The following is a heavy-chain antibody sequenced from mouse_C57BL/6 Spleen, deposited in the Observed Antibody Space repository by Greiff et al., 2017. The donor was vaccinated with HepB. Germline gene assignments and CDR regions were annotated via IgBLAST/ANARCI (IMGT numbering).Heavy chain of an antibody. CDR2: ISSGSSTI. J-gene: IGHJ2*01. Sequence: DVHLVESGGGLVKPGGSLKLSCAASGFTFSDYGMHWVRQAPEKGLEWVAYISSGSSTIYYADTVKGRFTISRDNAKNTLFLQMTSLRSEDTAMYYCARRATTVSFDYWGQGTTLTVSS. V-gene: IGHV5-17*01. D-gene: IGHD1-1*01. CDR3: ARRATTVSFDY. CDR1: GFTFSDYG.